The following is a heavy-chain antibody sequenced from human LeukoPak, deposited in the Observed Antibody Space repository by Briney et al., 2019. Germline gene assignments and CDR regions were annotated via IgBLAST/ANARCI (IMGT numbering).Heavy chain of an antibody. V-gene: IGHV4-4*07. CDR1: GGSITSDY. CDR3: SRGGANDL. CDR2: IFTSGST. D-gene: IGHD4/OR15-4a*01. J-gene: IGHJ5*02. Sequence: SETLSLTCTDSGGSITSDYWSWIRRPAGKGLEWIGRIFTSGSTTYNPSLKSRVTMSLDTSKNQFFLKLSSVTAADTAAYFCSRGGANDLWGQGTLVTVSS.